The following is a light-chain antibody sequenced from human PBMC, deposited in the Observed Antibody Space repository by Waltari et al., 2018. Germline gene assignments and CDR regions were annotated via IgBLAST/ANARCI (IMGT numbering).Light chain of an antibody. CDR2: DVR. CDR1: SSDVGRSAY. J-gene: IGLJ2*01. Sequence: QSALTQPASVSGSSGQSITISCTGSSSDVGRSAYVSWYQQLPGKAPKHIIFDVRVRPSGVSNRFSGSKSGNTASLTISGLQAEDEADYYCASYTYSSNVVFGGGTKVTV. CDR3: ASYTYSSNVV. V-gene: IGLV2-14*03.